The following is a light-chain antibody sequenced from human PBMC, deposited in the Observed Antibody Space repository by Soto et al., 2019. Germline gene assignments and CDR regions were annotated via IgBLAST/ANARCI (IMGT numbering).Light chain of an antibody. J-gene: IGKJ1*01. CDR1: QSVSSY. Sequence: EIVLTQSPATLSLSPGERATLSCRASQSVSSYLAWYQQKPGQAPRLLIYDAYNRAPGIPARFSGSGSGTDFTLTISSLEPEDFAVYYCQQRKAFGQGTKVEIK. CDR3: QQRKA. V-gene: IGKV3-11*01. CDR2: DAY.